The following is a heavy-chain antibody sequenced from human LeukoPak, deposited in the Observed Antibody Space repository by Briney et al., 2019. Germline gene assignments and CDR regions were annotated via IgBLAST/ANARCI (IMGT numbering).Heavy chain of an antibody. CDR3: ARDEVAGTIQLGSFDY. D-gene: IGHD6-19*01. CDR1: GFTFSSYA. Sequence: PGGSLRLSCAASGFTFSSYAMSWVRQAPGKGLEWVSAISGSGGSTYYADSVKGRFTISRDNSKNTLYLQMNSLRAEDTAVYYCARDEVAGTIQLGSFDYWGQGTLVTVSS. J-gene: IGHJ4*02. CDR2: ISGSGGST. V-gene: IGHV3-23*01.